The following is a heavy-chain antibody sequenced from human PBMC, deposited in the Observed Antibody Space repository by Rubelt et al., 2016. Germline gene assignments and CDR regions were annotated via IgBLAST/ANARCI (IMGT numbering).Heavy chain of an antibody. J-gene: IGHJ4*02. V-gene: IGHV1-2*02. CDR2: INPNSGGT. D-gene: IGHD3-22*01. CDR1: GYTFTSYD. Sequence: QVQLVQSGAEVKKPGASVKVSCKASGYTFTSYDINWVRQATGQELEWMGWINPNSGGTNYAQKFQGRVTMTRDTSISTAYMELSRLRSDDTAVYYCARINSGYRAFDYWGQGTLVTVSS. CDR3: ARINSGYRAFDY.